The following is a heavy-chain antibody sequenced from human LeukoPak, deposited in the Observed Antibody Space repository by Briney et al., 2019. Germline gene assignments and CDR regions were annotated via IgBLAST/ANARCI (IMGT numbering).Heavy chain of an antibody. Sequence: SETLSLTCTISGGSISSFYWSWIRQPPGKGLEWIGYTYYSGSTTYNPSLKSRVTISSDTSKNQFSLKLSSVTAADTAVYYCARVWTDYYGSGSFDYWGQGTLVTVSS. V-gene: IGHV4-59*01. J-gene: IGHJ4*02. CDR1: GGSISSFY. CDR2: TYYSGST. CDR3: ARVWTDYYGSGSFDY. D-gene: IGHD3-10*01.